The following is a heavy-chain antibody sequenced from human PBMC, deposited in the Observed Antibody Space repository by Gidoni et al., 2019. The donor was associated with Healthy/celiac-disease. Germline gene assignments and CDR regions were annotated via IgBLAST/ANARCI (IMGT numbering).Heavy chain of an antibody. CDR1: GGTFSSYA. CDR3: ATRGSYYDYVWGSYPEEYDAFDI. J-gene: IGHJ3*02. V-gene: IGHV1-69*01. D-gene: IGHD3-16*02. CDR2: IIPIFGTA. Sequence: QVQLVQSGAEVKKPGSSVKVSCKASGGTFSSYAISWVRQAPGHGLEWMGGIIPIFGTANYAQKFQGRVTITADESTSTAYMELSSLRSEDTAVYYCATRGSYYDYVWGSYPEEYDAFDIWGQGTMVTVSS.